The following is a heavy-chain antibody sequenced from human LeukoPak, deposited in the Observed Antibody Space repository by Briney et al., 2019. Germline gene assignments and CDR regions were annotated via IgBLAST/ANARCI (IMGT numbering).Heavy chain of an antibody. J-gene: IGHJ4*02. V-gene: IGHV3-7*01. Sequence: PGGSLRLSXAASGFTFSSYWMSWVRQAPGKGLEWVANIKQDGSEKYYVDSVKGRFTISRDNAKNSLYLQMNSLRAEDTAVYYCARDRGGDYSSGSYYPPYYFDYWGQGTLVTVSS. D-gene: IGHD3-10*01. CDR2: IKQDGSEK. CDR3: ARDRGGDYSSGSYYPPYYFDY. CDR1: GFTFSSYW.